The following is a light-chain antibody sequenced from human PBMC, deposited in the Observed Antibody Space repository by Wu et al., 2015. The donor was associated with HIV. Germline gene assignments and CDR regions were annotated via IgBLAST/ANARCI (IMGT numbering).Light chain of an antibody. CDR1: QSVGPY. V-gene: IGKV3-11*01. CDR3: HHRSNWPLT. J-gene: IGKJ4*01. Sequence: EIVMTQSPATLSLSPGDRATLSCRASQSVGPYVAWFQQKPGQAPRLLIYDASTRAAGIPVRFSGSGTGTDFTLTISSLEPEDFAVYYCHHRSNWPLTFGGGTKVEIK. CDR2: DAS.